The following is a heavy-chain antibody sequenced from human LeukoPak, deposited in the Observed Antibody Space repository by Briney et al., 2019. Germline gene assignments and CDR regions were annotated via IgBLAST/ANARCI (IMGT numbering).Heavy chain of an antibody. J-gene: IGHJ3*02. CDR2: ISGSGSSI. CDR3: AREGGFGYDDAFDT. V-gene: IGHV3-48*03. Sequence: GGSLRLSCTASGFTFSTYEMNWVRQAPGKGLEWISYISGSGSSIFHADSLQGRFTVSRDNAKNSVYLQMNSLRAEDTAVYYCAREGGFGYDDAFDTWGHGTTVTVSS. CDR1: GFTFSTYE. D-gene: IGHD3-16*02.